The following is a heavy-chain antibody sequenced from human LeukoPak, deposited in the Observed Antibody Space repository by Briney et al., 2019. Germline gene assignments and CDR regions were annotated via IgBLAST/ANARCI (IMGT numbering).Heavy chain of an antibody. CDR2: IYYSGST. D-gene: IGHD4-17*01. V-gene: IGHV4-39*01. J-gene: IGHJ4*02. Sequence: PSEALSLTCTVSGGSITSSNYYWGWIRQPPGKGLEWIGSIYYSGSTYYNPSLKSRVTISVDTSKNQFSLKLSSATAADTAVYYCARLVDYGYYFDYWGQGTLVTVSS. CDR1: GGSITSSNYY. CDR3: ARLVDYGYYFDY.